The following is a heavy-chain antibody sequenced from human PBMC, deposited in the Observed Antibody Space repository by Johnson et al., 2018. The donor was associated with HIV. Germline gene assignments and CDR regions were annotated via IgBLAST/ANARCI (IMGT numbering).Heavy chain of an antibody. CDR2: ISYDGSSK. CDR3: AKIAAATALKDAFDF. CDR1: GFTFSSYG. V-gene: IGHV3-30*18. Sequence: QVQLVESWGGVVQPGTSLRLSCAASGFTFSSYGMHWVRQAPGEGLEWVAVISYDGSSKFSADSVKGRFTISRDNSKNTLYLQMNSLRVEDTAVYFCAKIAAATALKDAFDFWGQGTMVTVSS. D-gene: IGHD6-13*01. J-gene: IGHJ3*01.